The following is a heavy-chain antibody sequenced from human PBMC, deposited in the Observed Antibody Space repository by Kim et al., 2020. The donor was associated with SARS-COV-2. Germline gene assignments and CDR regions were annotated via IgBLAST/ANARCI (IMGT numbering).Heavy chain of an antibody. CDR3: ARGGYTYELFDRPFDY. Sequence: DSVKGRFTISRDNSKNTVSLQMNTLRPEDTAVYYCARGGYTYELFDRPFDYWGQGILVTVSS. D-gene: IGHD5-18*01. V-gene: IGHV3-30*01. J-gene: IGHJ4*02.